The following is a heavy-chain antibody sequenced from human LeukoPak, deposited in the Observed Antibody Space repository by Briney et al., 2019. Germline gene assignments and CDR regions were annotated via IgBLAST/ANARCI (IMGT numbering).Heavy chain of an antibody. J-gene: IGHJ4*02. Sequence: GESLKISFKGSGYTFTTYWIGWVRQMPGKGLEGMGIIYPGDSDTRYIPSFQGQVTISADKSIPTAYLQWSSLKASDTAMYYCARVMTTLTGFDFWGQGTLVTVSS. CDR3: ARVMTTLTGFDF. CDR2: IYPGDSDT. D-gene: IGHD2/OR15-2a*01. CDR1: GYTFTTYW. V-gene: IGHV5-51*01.